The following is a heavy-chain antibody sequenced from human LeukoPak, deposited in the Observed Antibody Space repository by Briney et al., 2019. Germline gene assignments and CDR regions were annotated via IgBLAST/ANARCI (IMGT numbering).Heavy chain of an antibody. CDR2: IYFTGST. CDR1: GGSFSSYF. CDR3: ARATEIVAMIGAFDI. Sequence: SETLSLTCTVSGGSFSSYFWTWIRQPPGKGLEWIGYIYFTGSTNYNPSLNSRVTMSVDTSKNQFSLKLISVTAADTAVYYCARATEIVAMIGAFDIWGQGTMVTVSS. D-gene: IGHD5-12*01. J-gene: IGHJ3*02. V-gene: IGHV4-59*01.